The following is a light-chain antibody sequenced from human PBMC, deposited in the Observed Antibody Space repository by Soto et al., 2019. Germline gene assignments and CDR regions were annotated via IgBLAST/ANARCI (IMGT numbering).Light chain of an antibody. V-gene: IGLV1-40*01. Sequence: QSVLTQPPSVSGAPGQRVTISCTGSSSNIGAGYDVHWYQQLPGTAPKLLIYGNSNRPSGVPDRFSGSKSGTSASLAITGLQAEDEEDYYCQSYDSSLSGSKFGGGTKLTVL. CDR2: GNS. CDR1: SSNIGAGYD. J-gene: IGLJ2*01. CDR3: QSYDSSLSGSK.